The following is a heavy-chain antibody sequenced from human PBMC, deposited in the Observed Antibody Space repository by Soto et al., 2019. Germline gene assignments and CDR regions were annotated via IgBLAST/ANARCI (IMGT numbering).Heavy chain of an antibody. J-gene: IGHJ6*02. V-gene: IGHV6-1*01. CDR2: TYYRSKWYN. Sequence: SQTLSLTCAISGYSVSSNSAAWNWIRQSPSRGLEWLGRTYYRSKWYNDYAVSVKSRITINPDTSKNQFSLQLNSVTPEDTAVYYCARDRRSSSFSREKGYYYGMDVWGQGTTVTVSS. D-gene: IGHD6-6*01. CDR3: ARDRRSSSFSREKGYYYGMDV. CDR1: GYSVSSNSAA.